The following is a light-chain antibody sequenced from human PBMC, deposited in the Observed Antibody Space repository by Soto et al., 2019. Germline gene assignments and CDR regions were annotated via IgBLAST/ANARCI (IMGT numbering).Light chain of an antibody. CDR2: DAS. CDR3: HQRSTWAPT. CDR1: QSVRSY. Sequence: EIVLPQSPATLSLSPGERATLSCRASQSVRSYLAWYQQRSGQAPRLLMFDASHRATGIPARFSGSGSGTDFTLTIRSLEPEVFEVYYCHQRSTWAPTFGRGTKVEIK. J-gene: IGKJ4*01. V-gene: IGKV3-11*01.